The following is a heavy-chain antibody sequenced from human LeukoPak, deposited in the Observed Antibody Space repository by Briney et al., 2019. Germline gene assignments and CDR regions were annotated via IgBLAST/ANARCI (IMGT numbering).Heavy chain of an antibody. D-gene: IGHD3-22*01. CDR3: ATGIYYYDSSGYSSFDY. CDR1: GFTFSSYG. J-gene: IGHJ4*02. CDR2: ISYDGSHK. V-gene: IGHV3-30*03. Sequence: TGRSLRFSCAASGFTFSSYGMHWLRQAPGKGLEWVAVISYDGSHKYYADSVKGRFTISRDNSKNTLYLQMNSLRAEDTAVYYCATGIYYYDSSGYSSFDYWGQGTLVTVSS.